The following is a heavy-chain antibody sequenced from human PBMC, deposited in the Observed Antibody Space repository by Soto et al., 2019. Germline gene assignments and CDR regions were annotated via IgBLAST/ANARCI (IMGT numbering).Heavy chain of an antibody. CDR2: INHSGST. V-gene: IGHV4-34*01. J-gene: IGHJ5*02. D-gene: IGHD2-2*01. Sequence: SETLSLTCAVYGGSFSGYYWSWIRQPPGKGLEWIGEINHSGSTNYNPSLKSRVTISVDTSKNQFSLKLSSVTAADTAVYYCARGQAEGDLDCSSTSCYLFWFDPWGQGTLVT. CDR1: GGSFSGYY. CDR3: ARGQAEGDLDCSSTSCYLFWFDP.